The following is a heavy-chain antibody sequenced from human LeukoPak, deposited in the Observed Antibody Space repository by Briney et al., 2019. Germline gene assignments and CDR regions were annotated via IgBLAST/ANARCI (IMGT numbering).Heavy chain of an antibody. CDR3: AGGFSGADF. CDR2: IKQDGSEK. J-gene: IGHJ4*02. CDR1: GFTFSASW. D-gene: IGHD5-12*01. Sequence: GGSLRLSCAASGFTFSASWMTRVRQAPGKGLEWVANIKQDGSEKYYVDSVKDRFTISRDNAKSSLHLQMNSLRVEDTALYYCAGGFSGADFWGQGTLVTVSS. V-gene: IGHV3-7*04.